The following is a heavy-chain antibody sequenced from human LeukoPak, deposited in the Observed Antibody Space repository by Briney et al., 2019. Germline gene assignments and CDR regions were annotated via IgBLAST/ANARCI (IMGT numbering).Heavy chain of an antibody. CDR2: IIPIFGTA. CDR1: GGTFSSYA. Sequence: SVKASCKASGGTFSSYAISWVRQAPGQGLEWMGGIIPIFGTANYAQKFQGRVTVTADESTSTAYMELSSLRSEDTAVYYCARCSGTSHCSFDYWGQGTLVTVSS. D-gene: IGHD3-10*01. CDR3: ARCSGTSHCSFDY. V-gene: IGHV1-69*01. J-gene: IGHJ4*02.